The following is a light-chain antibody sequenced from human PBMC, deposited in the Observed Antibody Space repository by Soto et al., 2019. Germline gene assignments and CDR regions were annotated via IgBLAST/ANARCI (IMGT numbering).Light chain of an antibody. Sequence: SLLTQPRSVSVSPGQSVTISCSGTVSDVGGYNYVSWYQQHPGKVPKVLIYDVSKRPSGVPDRFSGSKSGNTASLTISGLQAEDEADYYCCSYGGTHNYYVFGAGTKVTVL. CDR3: CSYGGTHNYYV. V-gene: IGLV2-11*01. CDR1: VSDVGGYNY. CDR2: DVS. J-gene: IGLJ1*01.